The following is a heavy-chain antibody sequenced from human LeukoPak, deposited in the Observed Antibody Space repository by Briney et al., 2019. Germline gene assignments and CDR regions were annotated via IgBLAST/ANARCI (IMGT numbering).Heavy chain of an antibody. V-gene: IGHV4-4*07. CDR1: GGSISSYY. CDR2: IYTSGST. D-gene: IGHD6-13*01. Sequence: SETLSLTCTVSGGSISSYYWSWIRQPAGKGLEWIGRIYTSGSTNYNPSLKSRVTMSVDTSKNQFSLKLSSVTAADTAVYCARDGVSSSLLNWFDPWGQGTLVTVSS. J-gene: IGHJ5*02. CDR3: ARDGVSSSLLNWFDP.